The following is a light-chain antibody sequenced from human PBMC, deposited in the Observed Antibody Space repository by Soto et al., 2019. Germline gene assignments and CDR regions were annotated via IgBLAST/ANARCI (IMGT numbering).Light chain of an antibody. CDR3: LYAFRHHYT. J-gene: IGKJ2*01. V-gene: IGKV4-1*01. Sequence: DIVMTQSPDSLAVSLGERATINCKSSQSVFYSSNNKDYLAWYQHKPGQPPRLLIYWASTRESGVPDRFSGRGSGINIALTMGALQAQDVAVDYCLYAFRHHYTFGQGTKVEIK. CDR2: WAS. CDR1: QSVFYSSNNKDY.